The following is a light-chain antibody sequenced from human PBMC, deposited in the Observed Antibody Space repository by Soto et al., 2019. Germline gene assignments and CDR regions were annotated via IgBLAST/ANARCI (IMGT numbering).Light chain of an antibody. CDR2: TVS. Sequence: EVAMTQSPLSLPVTLGQPASISCRSSQSLVYSDGNTYLNGFQQRLGQSLRRLIYTVSNRDSGVPDRFSGSGSGADFTLKISRVEAKDVGVYYCMQGTHWPRTFGQGTKVDIK. CDR3: MQGTHWPRT. CDR1: QSLVYSDGNTY. J-gene: IGKJ1*01. V-gene: IGKV2-30*01.